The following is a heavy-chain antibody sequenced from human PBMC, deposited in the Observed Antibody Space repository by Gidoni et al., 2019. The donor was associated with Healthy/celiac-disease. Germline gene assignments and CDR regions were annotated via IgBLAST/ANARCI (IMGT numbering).Heavy chain of an antibody. J-gene: IGHJ3*02. D-gene: IGHD6-19*01. V-gene: IGHV3-48*01. CDR3: ARGAVAGKNRDAFDI. Sequence: EVQLVESGGGLVQPGGSLRLSFAASGFTFSSYSMNWVRQAPGKGLEWVSYISSSSSTIYYADSVKGRFTISRDNAKNSLYLQMNSLRAEDTAVYYCARGAVAGKNRDAFDIWGQGTMVTVSS. CDR2: ISSSSSTI. CDR1: GFTFSSYS.